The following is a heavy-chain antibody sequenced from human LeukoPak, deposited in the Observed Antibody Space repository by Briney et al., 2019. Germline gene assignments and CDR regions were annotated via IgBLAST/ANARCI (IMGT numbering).Heavy chain of an antibody. D-gene: IGHD3-10*01. CDR2: ISWNSGSI. J-gene: IGHJ3*02. V-gene: IGHV3-9*03. CDR3: AKDRGIGGSGRYDAFDI. CDR1: GFTFDDYA. Sequence: GGSLRLSCAASGFTFDDYAMHWARQAPGKGLEWVSGISWNSGSIGYADSVKGRFTISRDNAKNSLYLQMNSLRAEDMALYYCAKDRGIGGSGRYDAFDIWGQGTMVTVSS.